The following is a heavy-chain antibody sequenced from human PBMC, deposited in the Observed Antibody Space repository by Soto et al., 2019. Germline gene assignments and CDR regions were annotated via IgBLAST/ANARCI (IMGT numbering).Heavy chain of an antibody. CDR1: GYTFTGYY. CDR2: INPNSGGT. D-gene: IGHD3-22*01. V-gene: IGHV1-2*02. J-gene: IGHJ4*02. Sequence: ASVKVSCKASGYTFTGYYMHWVRQAPGQGLVWMGWINPNSGGTNYAQKFQGRVTMTRDTTISTAYMELSRLRSDDTAVYYCARDPGDYYDSSAFHFDYWGQGTMVTVSS. CDR3: ARDPGDYYDSSAFHFDY.